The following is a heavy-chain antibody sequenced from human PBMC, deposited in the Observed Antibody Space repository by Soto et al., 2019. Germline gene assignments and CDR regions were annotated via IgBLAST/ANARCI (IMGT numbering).Heavy chain of an antibody. J-gene: IGHJ6*02. Sequence: GGSLRLSCAASGFTFSSYWMSWVRQAPGKGLEWVANIKQDGSEKYYVDSVKGRFTISRDNAKNSLYLQMNSLRAEDTAVYYCARDHYDILTGYYYYYGMDVWGQGTTVTVS. D-gene: IGHD3-9*01. V-gene: IGHV3-7*05. CDR1: GFTFSSYW. CDR3: ARDHYDILTGYYYYYGMDV. CDR2: IKQDGSEK.